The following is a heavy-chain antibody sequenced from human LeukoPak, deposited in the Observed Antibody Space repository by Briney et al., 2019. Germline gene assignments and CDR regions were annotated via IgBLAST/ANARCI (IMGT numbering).Heavy chain of an antibody. D-gene: IGHD1-26*01. CDR3: ARGRDSGSHTYYFDY. J-gene: IGHJ4*02. V-gene: IGHV1-2*02. Sequence: ASVRVSCKASGYTFTDYYIHLVRQAPGQGLEWMAWVNPKSGGTNYAQKLQGRVTMTRDTSINTVYMQLSRLRSDDTAVYYCARGRDSGSHTYYFDYWGQGTLVTISS. CDR1: GYTFTDYY. CDR2: VNPKSGGT.